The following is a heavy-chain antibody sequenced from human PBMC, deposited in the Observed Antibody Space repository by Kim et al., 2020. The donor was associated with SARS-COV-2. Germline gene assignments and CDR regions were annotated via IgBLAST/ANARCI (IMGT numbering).Heavy chain of an antibody. CDR3: ARFFQRQWLVPDAFDI. V-gene: IGHV1-18*04. D-gene: IGHD6-19*01. J-gene: IGHJ3*02. CDR1: GYTFTSYG. CDR2: ISAYNGNT. Sequence: ASVKVSCKASGYTFTSYGISWVRQAPGQGLEWMGWISAYNGNTNYAQKLQGRVTMTTDTSTSTAYMELRSLRSDDTAVYYCARFFQRQWLVPDAFDIWGQGTMVTVSS.